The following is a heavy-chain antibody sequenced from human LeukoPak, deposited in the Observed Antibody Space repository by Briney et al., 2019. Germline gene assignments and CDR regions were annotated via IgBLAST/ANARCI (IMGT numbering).Heavy chain of an antibody. CDR3: ARAWFWYYDSSEGYFDY. D-gene: IGHD3-22*01. J-gene: IGHJ4*02. V-gene: IGHV1-46*01. Sequence: GASVKVSCKASGYTFTSYYMHWVRQAPGQELEWMGIINPSGGSTSYAQKFQGRVTMTRDTSTSTVYMELSSLRSEDTAVYYCARAWFWYYDSSEGYFDYWGQGTLVTVSS. CDR1: GYTFTSYY. CDR2: INPSGGST.